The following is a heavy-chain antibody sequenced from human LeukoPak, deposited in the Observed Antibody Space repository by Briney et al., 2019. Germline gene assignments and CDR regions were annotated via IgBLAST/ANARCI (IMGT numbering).Heavy chain of an antibody. Sequence: GGSLRLSCETSGFSFSDYPMNWVRQAPGKGLEWVSTINTGDGYTWYAVSVRGRFSVSRDNSNNTLYLHMNSLRAEDAALYYCARSSTGWAKQFPDAWGQGTLVTVSS. V-gene: IGHV3-23*01. CDR2: INTGDGYT. J-gene: IGHJ5*02. CDR1: GFSFSDYP. D-gene: IGHD6-19*01. CDR3: ARSSTGWAKQFPDA.